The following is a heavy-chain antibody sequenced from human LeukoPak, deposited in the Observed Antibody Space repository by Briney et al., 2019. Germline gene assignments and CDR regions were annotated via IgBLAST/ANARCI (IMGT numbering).Heavy chain of an antibody. V-gene: IGHV4-4*07. CDR2: VYTSGSN. Sequence: SETLSLTCTVSGGSISSYYWSWIRQPAGKGLEWIGRVYTSGSNNYNPSLKSRVTMSVDTSKNQFSLKLSSVTAADTAVYYCAGPSGIVVVPAAIRKNYYYMDVWGKGTTVTVSS. CDR3: AGPSGIVVVPAAIRKNYYYMDV. D-gene: IGHD2-2*01. J-gene: IGHJ6*03. CDR1: GGSISSYY.